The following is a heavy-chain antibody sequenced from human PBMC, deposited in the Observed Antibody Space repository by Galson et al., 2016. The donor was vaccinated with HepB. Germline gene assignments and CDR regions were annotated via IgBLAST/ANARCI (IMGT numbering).Heavy chain of an antibody. CDR3: ARANYDVVSGHPQGYDY. D-gene: IGHD3-10*02. CDR1: GYTFSNYW. Sequence: QSGAEVKTPGESLKISCKTSGYTFSNYWIAWVRQMPGKGLEWMGIIYPDDSDARYSTSFQGQVTFSGDRSIDTAYLQWSSLKASDSAMYFCARANYDVVSGHPQGYDYWGQGTLVTVSS. J-gene: IGHJ4*02. CDR2: IYPDDSDA. V-gene: IGHV5-51*01.